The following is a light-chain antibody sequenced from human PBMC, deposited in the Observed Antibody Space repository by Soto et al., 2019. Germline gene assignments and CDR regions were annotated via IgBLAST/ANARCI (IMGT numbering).Light chain of an antibody. CDR1: QSISSN. CDR2: RAS. CDR3: QHYSTWPPEA. Sequence: IVMTQSPATLSVSPGERATLSCRASQSISSNLAWYQQKPGQAPRLLIYRASTRATGISARFSGSGSGTEFTLTISSLQSEDLAIYYCQHYSTWPPEAFGQGTKVEIK. V-gene: IGKV3-15*01. J-gene: IGKJ1*01.